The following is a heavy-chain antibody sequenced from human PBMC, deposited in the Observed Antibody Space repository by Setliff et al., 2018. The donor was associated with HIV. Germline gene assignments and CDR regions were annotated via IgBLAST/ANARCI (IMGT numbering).Heavy chain of an antibody. CDR3: AREVLRGGDDAFGL. D-gene: IGHD3-10*01. CDR2: LNTDGSST. J-gene: IGHJ3*01. Sequence: GGSLRLSCAASGFTFSSYWMHWVRQAPGKGLVWVSRLNTDGSSTKYADSVKGRFTISRDNAKNTLYLQMNSLRVEDSAVYYCAREVLRGGDDAFGLWGRGTVVTVSS. V-gene: IGHV3-74*03. CDR1: GFTFSSYW.